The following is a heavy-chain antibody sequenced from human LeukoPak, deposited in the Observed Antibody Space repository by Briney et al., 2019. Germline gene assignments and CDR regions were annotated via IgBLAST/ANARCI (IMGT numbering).Heavy chain of an antibody. CDR1: GGSFSGYY. D-gene: IGHD6-19*01. CDR3: ARVGSIAVAGYYYYGMDV. CDR2: INHSGST. J-gene: IGHJ6*02. Sequence: SETLSLTCAVYGGSFSGYYWSWIRQPPGKGLEWIGEINHSGSTNYNPSLKSRVTISVDTSKNQFSLKLSSVTAADTAVYYCARVGSIAVAGYYYYGMDVWGQGTTVTVSS. V-gene: IGHV4-34*01.